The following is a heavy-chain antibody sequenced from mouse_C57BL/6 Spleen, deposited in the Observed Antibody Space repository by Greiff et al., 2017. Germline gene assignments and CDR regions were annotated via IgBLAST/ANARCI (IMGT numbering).Heavy chain of an antibody. D-gene: IGHD2-13*01. CDR1: GYTFTSYW. J-gene: IGHJ1*03. Sequence: QVQLQQPGAELVKPGASVTLSCKASGYTFTSYWMHWVKQSPGNGLEWIGMIHPKSGSPTYNEKFKSKATLAVDKSSSTAYMELSSLTSEDSAVYYCAASYYCEDWYFDVWGTGTTVTVSS. V-gene: IGHV1-64*01. CDR3: AASYYCEDWYFDV. CDR2: IHPKSGSP.